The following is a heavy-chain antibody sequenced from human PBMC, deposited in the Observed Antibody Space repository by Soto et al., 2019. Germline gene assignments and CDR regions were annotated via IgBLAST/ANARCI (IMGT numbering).Heavy chain of an antibody. CDR3: ARGRIQLWLSYFDY. D-gene: IGHD5-18*01. Sequence: GASVKVSCKXSGYTFTSYGISWVRQAPGQGLEWMGWISAYNGNTNYAQKLQGRVTMTTDTSTSTAYMELRSLRSDDTAVYYCARGRIQLWLSYFDYWGQGTLVTVSS. J-gene: IGHJ4*02. V-gene: IGHV1-18*04. CDR2: ISAYNGNT. CDR1: GYTFTSYG.